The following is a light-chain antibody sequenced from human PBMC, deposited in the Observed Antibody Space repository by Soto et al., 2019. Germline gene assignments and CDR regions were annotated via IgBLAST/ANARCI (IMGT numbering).Light chain of an antibody. CDR1: QRISSW. CDR2: KAS. J-gene: IGKJ1*01. CDR3: QQYNSLWT. V-gene: IGKV1-5*03. Sequence: DIQMTQSPSTLSASVRDRVTITCRASQRISSWLAWYQQKPGKAPKLLIYKASSLESGVPSRFSGSGSGTDFNLTISSLQPDDFTTYYCQQYNSLWTFGQGNKVDLK.